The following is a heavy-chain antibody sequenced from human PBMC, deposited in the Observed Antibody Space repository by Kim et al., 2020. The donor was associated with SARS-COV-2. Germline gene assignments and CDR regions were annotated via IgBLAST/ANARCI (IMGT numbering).Heavy chain of an antibody. CDR2: TRNKAMGYTT. CDR1: GFTLSDHY. CDR3: ARDFPRQPYCIDY. D-gene: IGHD2-21*02. J-gene: IGHJ4*02. Sequence: GGSLRLSCAASGFTLSDHYMDWVRQTPGKGLEWVGRTRNKAMGYTTEYAATVKGRFTVSRDDLKNSLYLRMSGLKIEDTAVYYCARDFPRQPYCIDYWDQGTLVTHSS. V-gene: IGHV3-72*01.